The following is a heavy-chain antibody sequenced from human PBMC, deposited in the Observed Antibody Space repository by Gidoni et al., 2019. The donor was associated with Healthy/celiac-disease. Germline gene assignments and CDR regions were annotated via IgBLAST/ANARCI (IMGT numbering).Heavy chain of an antibody. V-gene: IGHV4-31*01. D-gene: IGHD6-19*01. CDR3: AREIAVAGTSWFDP. CDR2: IYYSGST. CDR1: GGSISSGGYY. Sequence: QVQLQESGPGLVKPSQTLSLTCTVSGGSISSGGYYWSWTRQHPGKGLEWIGYIYYSGSTYYNPSLKSLVTISVDTSKNQFSLKLSSVTAADTAVYYCAREIAVAGTSWFDPWGQGTLVTVSS. J-gene: IGHJ5*02.